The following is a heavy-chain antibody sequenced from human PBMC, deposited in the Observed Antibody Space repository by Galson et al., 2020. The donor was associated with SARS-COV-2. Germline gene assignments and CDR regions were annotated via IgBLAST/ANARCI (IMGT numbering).Heavy chain of an antibody. Sequence: GESLKISCKASGDNFSKYGLSWVRQAPGQGLEWMGWISVYNGITHYVQKFQGRVTMTTDTSTSTAYMELRSLRSDDTAVYYCARDDMGIGELTLWGQGTLVTVSS. CDR3: ARDDMGIGELTL. CDR1: GDNFSKYG. V-gene: IGHV1-18*01. J-gene: IGHJ4*02. D-gene: IGHD3-9*01. CDR2: ISVYNGIT.